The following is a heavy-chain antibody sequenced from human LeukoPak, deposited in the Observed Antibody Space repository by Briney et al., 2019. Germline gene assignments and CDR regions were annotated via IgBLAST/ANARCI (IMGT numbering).Heavy chain of an antibody. J-gene: IGHJ4*02. CDR2: IYYSGST. D-gene: IGHD3-16*01. CDR3: AGEFGGLDY. CDR1: GGSISSYY. Sequence: SETLSLTCTVSGGSISSYYWSWIRQPPGKGLEWIGYIYYSGSTNYNPSLKSRVTISVDTSKNQFSLKLSSVTAADTAVYYCAGEFGGLDYWGQGTLVTVSS. V-gene: IGHV4-59*12.